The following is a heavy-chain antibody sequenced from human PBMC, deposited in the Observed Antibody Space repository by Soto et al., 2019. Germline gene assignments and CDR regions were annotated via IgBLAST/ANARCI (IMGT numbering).Heavy chain of an antibody. Sequence: SETLSLTCTVSGGSISSGDYYWSWILHPPGKGLEWIGYIYYSGSTYYNPSLKSRVTISVDTSKNQFSLKLSSVTAADTAVYYRARLVVREVIPVQYYYYGMDVWGQGTTVTVS. J-gene: IGHJ6*02. D-gene: IGHD3-10*01. CDR2: IYYSGST. V-gene: IGHV4-30-4*01. CDR3: ARLVVREVIPVQYYYYGMDV. CDR1: GGSISSGDYY.